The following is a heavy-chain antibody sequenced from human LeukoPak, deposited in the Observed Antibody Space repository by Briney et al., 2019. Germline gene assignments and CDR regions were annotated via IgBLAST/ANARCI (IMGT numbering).Heavy chain of an antibody. D-gene: IGHD2-15*01. V-gene: IGHV1-69*05. CDR2: IIPIFGTA. CDR1: GGTFSSYA. CDR3: ARDLGVVAAAYYYYYMDI. Sequence: ASVKVSCKASGGTFSSYAISWVRQAPGQGLEWMGRIIPIFGTANYAQKFQGRVTITTDESTSTAYMELSSLRSEDAAVYYCARDLGVVAAAYYYYYMDIWGKGTTVTVSS. J-gene: IGHJ6*03.